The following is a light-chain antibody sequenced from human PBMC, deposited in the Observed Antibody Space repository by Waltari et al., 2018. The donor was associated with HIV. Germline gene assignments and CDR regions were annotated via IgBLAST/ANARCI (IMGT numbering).Light chain of an antibody. CDR2: EVS. CDR3: CSYAGSSTFYV. V-gene: IGLV2-23*02. CDR1: SSDVGSYNL. J-gene: IGLJ1*01. Sequence: QSALTQPDSVSGSPGQSITLSCTGTSSDVGSYNLVSWYQQHPGKAPKLMIYEVSKRSSGVSNRFSGSKSGNTASLTISGLQAEDEADYYCCSYAGSSTFYVFGTGTKVTVL.